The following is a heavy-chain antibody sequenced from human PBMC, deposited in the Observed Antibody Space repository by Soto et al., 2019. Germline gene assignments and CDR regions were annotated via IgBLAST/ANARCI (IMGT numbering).Heavy chain of an antibody. CDR1: GFTFSSYA. V-gene: IGHV3-23*01. D-gene: IGHD6-6*01. Sequence: EVQLLESGGGLVQPGGSLRLSCAASGFTFSSYAMSWVRQAPGKGLEWVSAISGSGGSTYYADSVKGRFTISRDNSKNTLYLQMNSLRAEDTAVYYCAKAVLLYSSSSVPTNGGMDVWGQGTTVTVSS. CDR3: AKAVLLYSSSSVPTNGGMDV. J-gene: IGHJ6*02. CDR2: ISGSGGST.